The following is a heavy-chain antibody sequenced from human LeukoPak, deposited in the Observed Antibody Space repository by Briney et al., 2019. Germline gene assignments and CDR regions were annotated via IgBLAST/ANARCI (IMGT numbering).Heavy chain of an antibody. CDR2: IKEDGTEK. Sequence: GGSLRLSCVASKFTFTNYWMTWVRQAPRKGREWVANIKEDGTEKHYADSVKGRFTISRGNTENSVYLQMNSLRVEDTAVYFCAGGEGWTAEDWGQGTQVTVSS. V-gene: IGHV3-7*03. J-gene: IGHJ4*02. CDR1: KFTFTNYW. CDR3: AGGEGWTAED. D-gene: IGHD3/OR15-3a*01.